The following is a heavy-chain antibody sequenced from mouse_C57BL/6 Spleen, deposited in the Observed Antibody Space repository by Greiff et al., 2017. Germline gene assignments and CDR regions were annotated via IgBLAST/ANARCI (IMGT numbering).Heavy chain of an antibody. CDR1: GFNIKDYS. Sequence: EVQLQQSGAELVKPGASVKLSCTASGFNIKDYSMHWVKQRTEQGLEWIGRIDPEDGETKYAPKFPGKATITADTSSNTAYLQLSSLTSEDTAVYYCAGGVAPHWYCDVWGTGTTVTVSS. D-gene: IGHD1-1*02. CDR2: IDPEDGET. V-gene: IGHV14-2*01. J-gene: IGHJ1*03. CDR3: AGGVAPHWYCDV.